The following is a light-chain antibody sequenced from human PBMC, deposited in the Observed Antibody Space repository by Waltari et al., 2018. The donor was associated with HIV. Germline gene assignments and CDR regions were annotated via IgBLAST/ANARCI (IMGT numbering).Light chain of an antibody. CDR3: TSFTSNYTVI. CDR1: TSDFGLYDF. V-gene: IGLV2-14*01. J-gene: IGLJ2*01. CDR2: EVF. Sequence: QSALTQPASVSGSPGQSITISCTGSTSDFGLYDFISWYQQHPGGVPRVIIYEVFRRPSGVSSLFSGSKSGNTASLTSSWLQTEDEADYYCTSFTSNYTVIFGGGTKVTVL.